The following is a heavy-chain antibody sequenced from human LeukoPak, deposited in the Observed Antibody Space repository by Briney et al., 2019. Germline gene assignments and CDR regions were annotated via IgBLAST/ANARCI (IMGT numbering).Heavy chain of an antibody. CDR3: AKDSRTLYYYDSSGPKGFDY. D-gene: IGHD3-22*01. CDR2: ISGSGGST. CDR1: GFTFSSYA. V-gene: IGHV3-23*01. Sequence: QPGGSLRLSCAASGFTFSSYAMSWVRQAPGKGLEWVSAISGSGGSTYYADSVKGRFTISRDNSKNTLYLQMNSLRAKDTAVYYCAKDSRTLYYYDSSGPKGFDYWGQGTLVTVSS. J-gene: IGHJ4*02.